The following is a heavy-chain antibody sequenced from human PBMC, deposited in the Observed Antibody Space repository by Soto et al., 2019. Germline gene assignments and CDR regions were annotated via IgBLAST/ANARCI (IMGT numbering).Heavy chain of an antibody. D-gene: IGHD3-9*01. V-gene: IGHV4-34*01. Sequence: SETLSLTCAVYGGSFSGYYWSWIRQPPGKGLEWIGEINHSGSTNYNPSLKSRVTISVDTSKNQFSLRLSSVTAADTALYYCARTTAVPNTLRSRYFFDFWGQGNMVTVYS. CDR2: INHSGST. CDR1: GGSFSGYY. CDR3: ARTTAVPNTLRSRYFFDF. J-gene: IGHJ4*02.